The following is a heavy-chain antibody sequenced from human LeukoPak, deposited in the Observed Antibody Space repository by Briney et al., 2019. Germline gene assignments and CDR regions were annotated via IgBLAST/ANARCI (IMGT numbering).Heavy chain of an antibody. V-gene: IGHV4-59*08. J-gene: IGHJ4*02. Sequence: PSETLSLTCTVSGGSISAYYWSWIRQPPGKGLEWIGYIYYSGSTNYNPSLKSRVTISVDTSKNQFSLILSSVTAADTAVYYCARQLRASLGWYYFDYWGQGTLVTVSS. CDR2: IYYSGST. CDR1: GGSISAYY. CDR3: ARQLRASLGWYYFDY. D-gene: IGHD6-19*01.